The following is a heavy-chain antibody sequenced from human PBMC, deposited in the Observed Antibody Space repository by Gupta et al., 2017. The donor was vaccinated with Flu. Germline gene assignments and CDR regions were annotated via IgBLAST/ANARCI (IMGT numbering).Heavy chain of an antibody. CDR2: IKHDGSEA. CDR1: RFSFSGYW. J-gene: IGHJ4*02. CDR3: FAGHYFGS. D-gene: IGHD3-9*01. Sequence: EFGGGVVNPGGALRRSCTAPRFSFSGYWMNWIRRAPGKGLEWVANIKHDGSEAFYASSVNGRFTISRDSARNSVFLQMNNLRTEDAAVYYCFAGHYFGSWGQGTQVTVSS. V-gene: IGHV3-7*01.